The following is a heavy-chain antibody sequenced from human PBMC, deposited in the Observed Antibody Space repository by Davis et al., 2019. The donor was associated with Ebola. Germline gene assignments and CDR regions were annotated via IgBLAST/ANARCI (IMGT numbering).Heavy chain of an antibody. CDR2: ISSSSTNK. Sequence: GESLKISCAGPGFRLSTYTMNWVRQAPGKGLEWISYISSSSTNKYYADSVKGRFTVSRDNAKNSLFLQMNSLRGEDAAVYYCARGGRWYDIMTEASLMDVWGKGTTVAVSS. CDR3: ARGGRWYDIMTEASLMDV. CDR1: GFRLSTYT. V-gene: IGHV3-48*01. D-gene: IGHD3-9*01. J-gene: IGHJ6*04.